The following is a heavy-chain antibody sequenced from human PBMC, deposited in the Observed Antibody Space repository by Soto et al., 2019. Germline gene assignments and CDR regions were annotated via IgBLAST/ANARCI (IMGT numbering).Heavy chain of an antibody. J-gene: IGHJ5*02. CDR2: IKSKTDGGTT. CDR1: GFTFSNAW. Sequence: EVQLVESGGGFVKPGGSLRLSCAASGFTFSNAWMSWVRQAPGKGLEWVGHIKSKTDGGTTDYAAPVKGRFTISRDDSKHTLYLQMNSLNTEDTAVYYCTTGTWIQLWLPDLWGQGTLVTVSS. V-gene: IGHV3-15*01. CDR3: TTGTWIQLWLPDL. D-gene: IGHD5-18*01.